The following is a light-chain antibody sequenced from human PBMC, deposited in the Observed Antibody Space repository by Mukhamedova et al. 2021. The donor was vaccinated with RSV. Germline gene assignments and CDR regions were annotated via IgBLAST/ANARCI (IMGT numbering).Light chain of an antibody. Sequence: GSQSINSYLNWYQQRPGKAPKLLIYAASSLQGGVSSRFSGSGSGTDFTLTISSLQLEDFAPYYCQQCYSTPLTFGGGTKVDFK. CDR3: QQCYSTPLT. V-gene: IGKV1-39*01. J-gene: IGKJ4*01. CDR2: AAS. CDR1: QSINSY.